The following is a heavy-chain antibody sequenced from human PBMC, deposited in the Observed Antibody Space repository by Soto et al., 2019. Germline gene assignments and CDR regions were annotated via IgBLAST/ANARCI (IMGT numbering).Heavy chain of an antibody. CDR2: ISWNSGSI. D-gene: IGHD1-1*01. J-gene: IGHJ6*02. V-gene: IGHV3-9*01. CDR3: AKDLGTTLYYYYGMDV. CDR1: GFTFDDYA. Sequence: PGGSLRLSCAASGFTFDDYAMHWVRQAPGKGLEWVSGISWNSGSIGYADSVKGRFAISRDNAKNSLYLQMNGLRAEDTALYYCAKDLGTTLYYYYGMDVWGRGTTVTVSS.